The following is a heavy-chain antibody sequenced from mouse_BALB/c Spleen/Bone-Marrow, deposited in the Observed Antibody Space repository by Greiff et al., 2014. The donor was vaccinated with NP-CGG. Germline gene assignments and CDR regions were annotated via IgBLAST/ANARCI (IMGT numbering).Heavy chain of an antibody. J-gene: IGHJ2*01. D-gene: IGHD2-4*01. CDR1: GFTFSSYG. CDR3: ARQTYYDYDGYFDY. CDR2: ISSGGSYT. Sequence: EVQVVESGGDLVKPGGSLKLSCAASGFTFSSYGMSWVRQTPDERLEWVATISSGGSYTYYPDSVKGRFTISRDNAKNTLYLQMSSLKSEDTAMYYCARQTYYDYDGYFDYWGQGTTLTVSS. V-gene: IGHV5-6*01.